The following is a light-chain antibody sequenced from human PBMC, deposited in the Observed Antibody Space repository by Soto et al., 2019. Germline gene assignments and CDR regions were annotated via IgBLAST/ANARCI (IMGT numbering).Light chain of an antibody. J-gene: IGKJ1*01. V-gene: IGKV3-20*01. Sequence: EIVLTQSPGTLSLSPGERATLSCRASQSVSNNYLAWYQQKPGQAPRLLIYGASNRATGIPDRFSGSGSGTDFTLTISRLEPEDFAVYYCQQHGNSPRTFGQGTKVEIK. CDR2: GAS. CDR3: QQHGNSPRT. CDR1: QSVSNNY.